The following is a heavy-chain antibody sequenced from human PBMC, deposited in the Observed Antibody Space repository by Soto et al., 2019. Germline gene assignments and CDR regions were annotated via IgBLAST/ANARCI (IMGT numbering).Heavy chain of an antibody. D-gene: IGHD2-2*01. CDR3: KIIVVVPAPPDDAIDI. CDR2: MNPNSGNT. CDR1: GYTFTSYD. Sequence: ASVKVSCKASGYTFTSYDINWVRQATGQGLEWMGWMNPNSGNTGYAQKFQGRVTMTRNTSISTAYMELSSLRSEDTAVYYCKIIVVVPAPPDDAIDIWGQGTMVTVSS. J-gene: IGHJ3*02. V-gene: IGHV1-8*01.